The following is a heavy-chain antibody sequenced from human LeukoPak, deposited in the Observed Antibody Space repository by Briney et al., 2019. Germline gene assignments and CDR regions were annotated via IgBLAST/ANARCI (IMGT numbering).Heavy chain of an antibody. CDR2: INPNSGGT. J-gene: IGHJ6*02. D-gene: IGHD2-2*01. Sequence: ASVKVSCKASGYTFTGYYMHWVRQAPGQGLEWMGWINPNSGGTNYAQKFQGRVTMARDTSISTAYMELSRLRSDDTAVYYCARDRVVPAARGDGMDVWGQGTTVTVSS. CDR1: GYTFTGYY. CDR3: ARDRVVPAARGDGMDV. V-gene: IGHV1-2*02.